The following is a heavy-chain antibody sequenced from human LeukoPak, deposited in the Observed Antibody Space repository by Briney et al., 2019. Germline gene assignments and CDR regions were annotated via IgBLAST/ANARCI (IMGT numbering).Heavy chain of an antibody. CDR1: GGTFSSYA. CDR3: AKDYGDYVRAFDI. D-gene: IGHD4-17*01. CDR2: IIPIFGTA. J-gene: IGHJ3*02. V-gene: IGHV1-69*13. Sequence: VASVKVSCKASGGTFSSYAISWVRQAPGQGLEWMGGIIPIFGTANYAQKWQGRVTISGDESKSTEYREGRRLRYEDTAVYYCAKDYGDYVRAFDIWGQGTMVTVSS.